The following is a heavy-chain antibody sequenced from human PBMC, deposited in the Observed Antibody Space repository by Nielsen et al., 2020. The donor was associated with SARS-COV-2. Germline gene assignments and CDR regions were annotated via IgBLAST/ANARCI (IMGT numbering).Heavy chain of an antibody. V-gene: IGHV3-9*01. CDR2: ISWNSGSI. CDR3: ATGGGDYGDYNYFGL. CDR1: GFTFDDYA. J-gene: IGHJ2*01. D-gene: IGHD4-17*01. Sequence: SLKISCAASGFTFDDYAMHWVRQAPGKGLEWVSGISWNSGSIGYADSVKGRFTISRDNAKNSLYLQMNSLRAEDTALYYCATGGGDYGDYNYFGLWGRGTLVTVSS.